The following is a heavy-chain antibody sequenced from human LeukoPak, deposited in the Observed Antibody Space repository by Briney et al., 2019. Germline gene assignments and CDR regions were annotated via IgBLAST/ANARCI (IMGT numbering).Heavy chain of an antibody. CDR3: AKDITVVTPGFDY. D-gene: IGHD4-23*01. CDR2: IRYDGSNK. Sequence: GGSLRLSCAASGFTFSSYGMHWVRQAPGKGLEWVAFIRYDGSNKYYADSVKGRFTISRDNSKNTLYLQMNSLRAEDTAVYYCAKDITVVTPGFDYWGQGTLVTVSS. V-gene: IGHV3-30*02. CDR1: GFTFSSYG. J-gene: IGHJ4*02.